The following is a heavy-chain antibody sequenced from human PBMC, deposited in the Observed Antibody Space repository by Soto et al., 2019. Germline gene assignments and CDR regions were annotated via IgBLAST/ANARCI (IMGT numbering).Heavy chain of an antibody. Sequence: QVQLVQSGAAVKKPGASVKVSCTASGYTFTSYGISWVRQAPGQRLEWMGWISAYNCNTNYAQKLQGRVTMTTDTSTSTAYMELRSLRSDDTAVYYCARDITMVRGANEAPYFQHWGQGTLVTVSS. V-gene: IGHV1-18*01. CDR2: ISAYNCNT. J-gene: IGHJ1*01. CDR3: ARDITMVRGANEAPYFQH. D-gene: IGHD3-10*01. CDR1: GYTFTSYG.